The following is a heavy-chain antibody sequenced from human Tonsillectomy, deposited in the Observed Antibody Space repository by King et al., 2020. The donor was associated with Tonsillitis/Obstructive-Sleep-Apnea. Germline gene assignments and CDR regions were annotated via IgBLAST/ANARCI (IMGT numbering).Heavy chain of an antibody. Sequence: QLVQSGAEVKKPGESLRISCKGSGYRFTNYWISWVRQMPGKGLEWMGMIDPTDSYTSYSPSFQGHVTISSDKSISTAYLQWSSLKASDIAMYYCARQLSVTTEQGLDDWGQGTTVTVS. CDR3: ARQLSVTTEQGLDD. CDR2: IDPTDSYT. D-gene: IGHD4-11*01. V-gene: IGHV5-10-1*03. CDR1: GYRFTNYW. J-gene: IGHJ6*02.